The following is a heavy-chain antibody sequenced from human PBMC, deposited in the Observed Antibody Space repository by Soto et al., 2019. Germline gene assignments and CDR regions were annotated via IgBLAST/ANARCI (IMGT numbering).Heavy chain of an antibody. J-gene: IGHJ6*02. CDR3: AGGLPVTGRDHFYGMDV. CDR1: GGSIKNYY. Sequence: QVQLQESGPGLVKSSETLTLTCTVSGGSIKNYYWTWIRQPPGQGLEWIGYVHHAGSSNYNPSLSGRVTMSVDTSKNQCSLRLTSVIAADAAVYYWAGGLPVTGRDHFYGMDVWGQGTTVIVSS. V-gene: IGHV4-59*01. CDR2: VHHAGSS. D-gene: IGHD2-21*02.